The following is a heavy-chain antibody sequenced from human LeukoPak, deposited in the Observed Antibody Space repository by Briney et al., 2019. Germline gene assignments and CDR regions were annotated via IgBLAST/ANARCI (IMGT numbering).Heavy chain of an antibody. V-gene: IGHV3-66*01. CDR3: ARELPMDY. CDR2: IYSGGST. Sequence: GGSLRLSCAASGFTFSSYSMNWVRQAPGKGLEWVSVIYSGGSTYYADSVKGRFTISRDNSKNTLYLQMNSLRAEDTAVYYCARELPMDYWGQGTLVTVSS. J-gene: IGHJ4*02. CDR1: GFTFSSYS. D-gene: IGHD2/OR15-2a*01.